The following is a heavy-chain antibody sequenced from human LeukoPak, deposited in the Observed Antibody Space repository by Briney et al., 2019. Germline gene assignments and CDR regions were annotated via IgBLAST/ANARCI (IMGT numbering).Heavy chain of an antibody. CDR1: GASITSRF. V-gene: IGHV4-59*11. D-gene: IGHD3-3*01. CDR2: VSSTTSP. CDR3: ASDFTQGGGLLED. Sequence: SGTLSLTCTVSGASITSRFWTWVRQPPGKGLEWIGYVSSTTSPTYNPSLESRVTMSLDTSKSQFSLRLASMTAADTAIYYCASDFTQGGGLLEDWGPGTLVVVSS. J-gene: IGHJ4*02.